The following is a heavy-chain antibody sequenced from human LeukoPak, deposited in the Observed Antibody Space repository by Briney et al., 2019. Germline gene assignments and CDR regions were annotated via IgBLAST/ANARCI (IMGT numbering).Heavy chain of an antibody. CDR2: IRYDGSDK. V-gene: IGHV3-33*01. CDR3: ARDRGSSYFDY. Sequence: HPGGSLRLSCTTSGFTFNNYGIHWIRQAPGEGLEWVAVIRYDGSDKYYADSVKGRFTISRDNSKNTLYLQMNSLRAEDTAVYYCARDRGSSYFDYWGQGTLVTVCS. CDR1: GFTFNNYG. J-gene: IGHJ4*02. D-gene: IGHD1-26*01.